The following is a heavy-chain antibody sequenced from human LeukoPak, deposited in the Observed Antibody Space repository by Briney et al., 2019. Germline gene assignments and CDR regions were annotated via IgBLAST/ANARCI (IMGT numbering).Heavy chain of an antibody. CDR3: ARGSSYASGSYNIDS. Sequence: GGSLRLSCAASGFTFSRYGMHWVRRAPGKGLEWVALIWYDGSNKYYADSVKGRFTISRDNSKNTPYLQMNDLSAEDTAVYYCARGSSYASGSYNIDSWGQGTLVTVSS. CDR1: GFTFSRYG. J-gene: IGHJ4*02. CDR2: IWYDGSNK. D-gene: IGHD3-10*01. V-gene: IGHV3-33*01.